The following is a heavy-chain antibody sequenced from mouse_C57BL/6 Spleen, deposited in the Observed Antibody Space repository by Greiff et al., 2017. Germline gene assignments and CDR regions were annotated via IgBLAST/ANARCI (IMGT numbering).Heavy chain of an antibody. CDR3: VRQSYSNSFDY. CDR1: GFSFNTYA. CDR2: IRSKSNNYAT. D-gene: IGHD2-5*01. V-gene: IGHV10-1*01. J-gene: IGHJ2*01. Sequence: EVQGVESGGGLVQPKGSLTLSCAASGFSFNTYAMNWVRQAPGKGLEWVARIRSKSNNYATYYAVSVKDRFTISREISESMLFLQIHNLNTEHTAIYYCVRQSYSNSFDYWGQGTTLTVSS.